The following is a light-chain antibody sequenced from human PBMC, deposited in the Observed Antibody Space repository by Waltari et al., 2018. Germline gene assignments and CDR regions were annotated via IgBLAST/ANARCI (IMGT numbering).Light chain of an antibody. J-gene: IGLJ3*02. Sequence: QSVQTQPPSVSAAPGQQVTISCSGSISNIGENYVSWYQQLPGTAPKLRIHDDNERPSGIPDRFSASKSGSSATLGITGLQTGDEADYYCGTWDSSLSAAVFGGGTKVTVL. V-gene: IGLV1-51*01. CDR2: DDN. CDR3: GTWDSSLSAAV. CDR1: ISNIGENY.